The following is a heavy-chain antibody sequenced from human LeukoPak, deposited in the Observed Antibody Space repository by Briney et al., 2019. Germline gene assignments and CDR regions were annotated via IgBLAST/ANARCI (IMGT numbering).Heavy chain of an antibody. Sequence: PSETLSLTCAVYGGSFSGYYWSWIRQPPGKGLEWIGEINHSGSTNYNPSLKSRVTISVDTSKNQFSLKLSSVTAADTAVYYCARGPLRSGYYRPNWFDHWGQGTLVTVSS. CDR2: INHSGST. CDR3: ARGPLRSGYYRPNWFDH. J-gene: IGHJ5*02. CDR1: GGSFSGYY. D-gene: IGHD3-3*01. V-gene: IGHV4-34*01.